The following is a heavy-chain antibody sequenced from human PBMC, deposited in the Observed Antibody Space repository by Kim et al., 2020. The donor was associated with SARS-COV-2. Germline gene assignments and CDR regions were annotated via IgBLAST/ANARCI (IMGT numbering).Heavy chain of an antibody. J-gene: IGHJ4*02. Sequence: SETLSLTCTVSGGSISSSSYYWGWIRQPPGKGLEWIGSIYYSGSTYYNPSLKSRVTISVDTSKNQFSLKLSSVTAADTAVYYCARTYYDILTGYYADYWGQGTLVTVSS. CDR3: ARTYYDILTGYYADY. CDR1: GGSISSSSYY. CDR2: IYYSGST. D-gene: IGHD3-9*01. V-gene: IGHV4-39*07.